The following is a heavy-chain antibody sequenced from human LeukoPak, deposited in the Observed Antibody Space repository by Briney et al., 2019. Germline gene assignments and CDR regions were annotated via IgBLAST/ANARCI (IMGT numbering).Heavy chain of an antibody. J-gene: IGHJ4*02. V-gene: IGHV3-48*01. CDR2: ISSSSSTI. Sequence: GGSLRLSCAASGFTFSSYSMNWVRQAPGKGLEWVSYISSSSSTIYYADSVKVRFTISRDNAKNSLYLQMNSLRAEDTAVYYCAREETGYFDYWGQGTLVTVSS. CDR3: AREETGYFDY. CDR1: GFTFSSYS. D-gene: IGHD1-1*01.